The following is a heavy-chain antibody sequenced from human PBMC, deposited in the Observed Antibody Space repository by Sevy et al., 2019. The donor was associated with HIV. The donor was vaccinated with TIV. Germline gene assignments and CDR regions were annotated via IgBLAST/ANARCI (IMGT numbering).Heavy chain of an antibody. D-gene: IGHD1-26*01. CDR1: GFTFSSYA. CDR2: ISYDGSNK. CDR3: ARDFSGGSYYRAPHAFDI. J-gene: IGHJ3*02. V-gene: IGHV3-30-3*01. Sequence: GGSLRLSCAASGFTFSSYAMHWVRQAPGKGLEWVAVISYDGSNKYYADSVKGRFTISRDNSKNTLYLQMNSLRADDTAVYYCARDFSGGSYYRAPHAFDIWGQGTMVTVSS.